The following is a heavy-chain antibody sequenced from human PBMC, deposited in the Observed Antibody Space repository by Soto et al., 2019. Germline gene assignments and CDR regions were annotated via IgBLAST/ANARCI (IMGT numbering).Heavy chain of an antibody. CDR3: TTYLYDFWSGLHGMDV. Sequence: GGSLRLSCAASGVTFCNAWMNWVRQAPGKGLEWVGRIKSKTDGGTTDYAAPVKGRFTISRDDSKNTLYLQMNSLKTEDTAVYYCTTYLYDFWSGLHGMDVWGQGTTVTVSS. CDR2: IKSKTDGGTT. J-gene: IGHJ6*02. CDR1: GVTFCNAW. D-gene: IGHD3-3*01. V-gene: IGHV3-15*07.